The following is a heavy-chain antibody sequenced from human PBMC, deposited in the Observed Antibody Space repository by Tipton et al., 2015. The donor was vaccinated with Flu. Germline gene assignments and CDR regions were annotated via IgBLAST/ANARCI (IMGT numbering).Heavy chain of an antibody. D-gene: IGHD3-9*01. CDR2: FSGSGGST. J-gene: IGHJ3*02. V-gene: IGHV3-23*01. CDR3: AKDREVRYFDWLPHNAFDI. Sequence: SLRLSCAASGFTFSSYAMSWVRQAPGKGLGWVSAFSGSGGSTYYADPVTGGFTISRDNSKNTLYLQMNSLRAEDTAVYYCAKDREVRYFDWLPHNAFDIWGQGTMVTVSS. CDR1: GFTFSSYA.